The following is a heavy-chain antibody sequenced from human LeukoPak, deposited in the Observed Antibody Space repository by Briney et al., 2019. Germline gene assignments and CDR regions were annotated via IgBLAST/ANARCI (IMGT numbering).Heavy chain of an antibody. CDR2: IIPILGIA. CDR3: ARDTGVVITTGVDY. J-gene: IGHJ4*02. Sequence: GASVKVSCKASGGTFSSYAISWVRQAPGQGLEWMGRIIPILGIANYAQKFQGRVTITADKSTSTAYMELSSLRSEDTAVHYCARDTGVVITTGVDYWGQGTLVTVSS. V-gene: IGHV1-69*04. D-gene: IGHD3-22*01. CDR1: GGTFSSYA.